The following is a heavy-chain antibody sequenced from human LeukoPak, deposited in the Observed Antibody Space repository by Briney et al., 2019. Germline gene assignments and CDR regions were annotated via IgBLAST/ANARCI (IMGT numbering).Heavy chain of an antibody. Sequence: GGTLRLSCAASGFTFEDYAMHWVRQGPGKGLEWVSGITWNSGRTGYADSVKGRFTISRDNAKNSLYLQMNSLRVEDTALYYCAQSRSYDSNGYSPGWGQGTLVTVSS. V-gene: IGHV3-9*01. J-gene: IGHJ4*02. CDR2: ITWNSGRT. CDR3: AQSRSYDSNGYSPG. D-gene: IGHD3-22*01. CDR1: GFTFEDYA.